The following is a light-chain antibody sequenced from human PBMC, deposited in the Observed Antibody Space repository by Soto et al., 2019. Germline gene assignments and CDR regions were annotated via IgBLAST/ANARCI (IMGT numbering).Light chain of an antibody. CDR2: DAS. Sequence: DIQMTQSPSTLSASVGDRVTITCRASQSLSNRLAWYQQKPGKAPKVLIYDASCLESGVPSRFSGSGSGTHFLLTISSLQPDDFATYYCHYYSAVWTFGQGTKVDIK. CDR3: HYYSAVWT. V-gene: IGKV1-5*01. J-gene: IGKJ1*01. CDR1: QSLSNR.